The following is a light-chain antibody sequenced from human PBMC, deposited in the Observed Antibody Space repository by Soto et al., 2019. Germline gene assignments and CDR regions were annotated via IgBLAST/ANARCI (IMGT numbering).Light chain of an antibody. V-gene: IGKV3-11*01. CDR3: QQRSNWPVT. J-gene: IGKJ5*01. CDR1: QSVSSY. CDR2: DAS. Sequence: EIVLTQSPTTLSLSSRERTTLPCRASQSVSSYLAWYQQKPGQAPRLLIYDASNRATGIPARFSGSGSGTDFTLTISSLEPEDFAVYYCQQRSNWPVTFGQGTRLEIK.